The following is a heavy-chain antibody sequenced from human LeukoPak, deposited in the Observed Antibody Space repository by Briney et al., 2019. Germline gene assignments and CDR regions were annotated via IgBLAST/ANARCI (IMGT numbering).Heavy chain of an antibody. Sequence: SETLSLTCTVSGYFISSGYYWGWIRQPPGKGLEWIGSIYHSGSTYYNPSLKSRVTISVDTSKNQFALKLSSVTAADTAVYYCARDIVVVPAAINDAFDIWGQGTMVTVSS. D-gene: IGHD2-2*01. J-gene: IGHJ3*02. CDR2: IYHSGST. CDR1: GYFISSGYY. V-gene: IGHV4-38-2*02. CDR3: ARDIVVVPAAINDAFDI.